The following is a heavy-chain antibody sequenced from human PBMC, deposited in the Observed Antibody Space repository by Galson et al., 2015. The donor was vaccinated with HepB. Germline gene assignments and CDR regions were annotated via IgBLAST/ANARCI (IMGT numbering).Heavy chain of an antibody. D-gene: IGHD4-17*01. V-gene: IGHV3-30-3*01. Sequence: SLRLSCAASGFTFSSYAMHWVRQAPGKGLEWVAVISYDGSNKYYADSVKGRFTISRDNSKNTLYLQMNSLRAEDTAVYYCARQRATVTTDFDYWGQGTLVTVSS. J-gene: IGHJ4*02. CDR3: ARQRATVTTDFDY. CDR1: GFTFSSYA. CDR2: ISYDGSNK.